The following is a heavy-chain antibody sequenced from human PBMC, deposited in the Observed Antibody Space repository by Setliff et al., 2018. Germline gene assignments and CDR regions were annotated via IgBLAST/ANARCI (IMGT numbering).Heavy chain of an antibody. CDR3: AKDGAQGLLWFGEFSGIQH. D-gene: IGHD3-10*01. Sequence: GGSLRLSCAASGFTFSSYGMHWVRQAPGKGLEWVAFIRYDGSNKYYADSVKGRFTISRDNSKNTLYLQMNSLRAEDTAVYYCAKDGAQGLLWFGEFSGIQHWGQDTLVTVSS. J-gene: IGHJ1*01. CDR1: GFTFSSYG. V-gene: IGHV3-30*02. CDR2: IRYDGSNK.